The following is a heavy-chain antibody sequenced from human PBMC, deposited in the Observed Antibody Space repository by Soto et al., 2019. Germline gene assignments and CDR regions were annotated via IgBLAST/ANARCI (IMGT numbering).Heavy chain of an antibody. Sequence: GGSLRLSCAASGFTFSSYGMHWVRQAPGKGLEWVAVISYNGSNKYYADSVKGRFTISRDNSKNTLYLQMNSLRAEDTAVYYFAKVGYYDSSGYYYWAPYYYYGMDVWGQGTTVTVSS. CDR3: AKVGYYDSSGYYYWAPYYYYGMDV. CDR1: GFTFSSYG. J-gene: IGHJ6*02. V-gene: IGHV3-30*18. CDR2: ISYNGSNK. D-gene: IGHD3-22*01.